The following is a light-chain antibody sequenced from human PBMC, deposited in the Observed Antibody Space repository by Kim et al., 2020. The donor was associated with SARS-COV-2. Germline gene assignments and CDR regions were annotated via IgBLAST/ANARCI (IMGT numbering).Light chain of an antibody. CDR1: ALPKQY. CDR3: QSADSSGTYYVV. V-gene: IGLV3-25*03. J-gene: IGLJ2*01. CDR2: KDS. Sequence: SSELTQPPSVSVSPGQTARITCSGDALPKQYAYWYQQKPGQAPVLVIYKDSERPSGIPERFSGSSSGTTVTLTISGVQAEDEADYYCQSADSSGTYYVVFGGGTQLTVL.